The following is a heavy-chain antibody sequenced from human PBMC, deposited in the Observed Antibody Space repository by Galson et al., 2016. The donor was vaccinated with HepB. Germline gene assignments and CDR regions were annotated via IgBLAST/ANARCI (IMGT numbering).Heavy chain of an antibody. D-gene: IGHD3-10*01. CDR2: INQDGSEK. V-gene: IGHV3-7*01. CDR3: AESRG. J-gene: IGHJ4*02. CDR1: GFSFSSDW. Sequence: SLRLSCAASGFSFSSDWMIWVRQAPGEGLEWVANINQDGSEKYYVDSVKGRFTISRDNAKNSRYLQMNSLRVEDMAVYYCAESRGWGQGTLVTVSS.